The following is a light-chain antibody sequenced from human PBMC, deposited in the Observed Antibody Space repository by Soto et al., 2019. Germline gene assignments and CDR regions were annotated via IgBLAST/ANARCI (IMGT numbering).Light chain of an antibody. CDR2: TTS. CDR3: LQHNSFPFA. J-gene: IGKJ3*01. Sequence: DIQVTQSPSSLSASVGDRVTITCRASQGVGDRLAWYQQKPGNAPKRLIHTTSILESGVPSRFSGSGSGTEFTLTISSLQPDDLATYYWLQHNSFPFAFGPGTRVDLK. V-gene: IGKV1-17*01. CDR1: QGVGDR.